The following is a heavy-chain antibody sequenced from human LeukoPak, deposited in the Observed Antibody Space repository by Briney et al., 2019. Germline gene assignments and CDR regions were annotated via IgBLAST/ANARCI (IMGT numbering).Heavy chain of an antibody. V-gene: IGHV3-33*03. D-gene: IGHD5-24*01. CDR2: ISFDGSK. Sequence: PGTSLRFSCAASGFTISTCGMHWVRQAPGKGVGWVAVISFDGSKYYADSVEGRFTISRDTSRNTLDLQMNSLRAEDTAVYYCGKETHGSYSDYWGQGTLVTVSS. J-gene: IGHJ4*02. CDR1: GFTISTCG. CDR3: GKETHGSYSDY.